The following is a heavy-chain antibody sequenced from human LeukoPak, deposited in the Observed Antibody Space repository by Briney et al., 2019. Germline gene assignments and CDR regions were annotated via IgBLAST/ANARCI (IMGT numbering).Heavy chain of an antibody. V-gene: IGHV3-7*03. J-gene: IGHJ3*01. CDR1: GFSLSGYW. D-gene: IGHD6-6*01. CDR3: ARSSYSSSSSV. CDR2: IKEDGSRR. Sequence: PGGSLRLSCAASGFSLSGYWMSWVRQAPGKGPEWVANIKEDGSRRYYSESVRGRFTISRDNSENSLYLQMNSLRAEDTAVYYCARSSYSSSSSVWGQGTMVTVSS.